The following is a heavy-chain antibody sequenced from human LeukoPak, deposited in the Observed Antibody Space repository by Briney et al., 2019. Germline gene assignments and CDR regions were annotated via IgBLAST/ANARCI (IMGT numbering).Heavy chain of an antibody. J-gene: IGHJ4*02. CDR3: ARQVRGWSSHNDY. CDR1: GGSISSGDYS. Sequence: SETLSLTCTVSGGSISSGDYSWSWIRQHPGKGLEWIMYIHHSGSTYYNLSLKSRVTISVDTSQNQFSLKLTSVTAAATAVYYCARQVRGWSSHNDYWGQGTLVTVSS. D-gene: IGHD6-19*01. CDR2: IHHSGST. V-gene: IGHV4-31*03.